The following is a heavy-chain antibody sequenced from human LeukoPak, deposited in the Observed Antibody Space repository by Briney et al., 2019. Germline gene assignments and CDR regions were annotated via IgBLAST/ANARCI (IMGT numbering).Heavy chain of an antibody. CDR2: IYTSGST. V-gene: IGHV4-61*02. J-gene: IGHJ5*02. Sequence: PSETLSLTCTVSGGSISSSSYYWGWIRQPAGKGLEWIGRIYTSGSTNYNPSLKSRVTISVDTSKNQFSLKLCSVTAADTAVYYYARVGDDFWSGYFDTQTGFVPWGQGTLVTVSS. D-gene: IGHD3-3*01. CDR3: ARVGDDFWSGYFDTQTGFVP. CDR1: GGSISSSSYY.